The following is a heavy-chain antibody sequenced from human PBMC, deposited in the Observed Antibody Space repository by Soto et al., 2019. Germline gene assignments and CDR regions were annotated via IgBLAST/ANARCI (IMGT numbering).Heavy chain of an antibody. CDR2: IYYSGST. D-gene: IGHD1-1*01. J-gene: IGHJ3*02. Sequence: SETLSLTCTVSGGSISSYYWSWIRQPPGKGLEWIGYIYYSGSTNYNPSLKSRVTISVDTSKNQFSLKLSSVTAADTAVYYCARALDYIAHFGGTPGAFDISGKRTMVTGSS. CDR1: GGSISSYY. V-gene: IGHV4-59*08. CDR3: ARALDYIAHFGGTPGAFDI.